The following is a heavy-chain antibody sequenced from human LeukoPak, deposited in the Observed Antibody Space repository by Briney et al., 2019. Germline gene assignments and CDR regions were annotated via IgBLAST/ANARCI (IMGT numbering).Heavy chain of an antibody. Sequence: GGSLRLSCAASGFTFSSYSMNWVRQAPGKGLEWVSSISSSSSYIYYADSVKGRFTISRDNAKNSLYLQMNSLRAEDTAVYYCAREREDWGLAFDYWGQGTLVTVSS. CDR3: AREREDWGLAFDY. J-gene: IGHJ4*02. CDR2: ISSSSSYI. V-gene: IGHV3-21*01. D-gene: IGHD7-27*01. CDR1: GFTFSSYS.